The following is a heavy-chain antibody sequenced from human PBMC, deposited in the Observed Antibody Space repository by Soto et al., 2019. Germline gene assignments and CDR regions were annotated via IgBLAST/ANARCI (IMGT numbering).Heavy chain of an antibody. Sequence: PSETLSLTCTVSGGSASSGSYYWSWIRQPPGKGLEWIGYIYYSGSTNYNPSLKSRVTISVDTSKNQFSLKLSSVTAADTAVYYCARDYYDSSGYPTRWASAFDIWGQGTMVTVSS. V-gene: IGHV4-61*01. CDR3: ARDYYDSSGYPTRWASAFDI. CDR1: GGSASSGSYY. J-gene: IGHJ3*02. D-gene: IGHD3-22*01. CDR2: IYYSGST.